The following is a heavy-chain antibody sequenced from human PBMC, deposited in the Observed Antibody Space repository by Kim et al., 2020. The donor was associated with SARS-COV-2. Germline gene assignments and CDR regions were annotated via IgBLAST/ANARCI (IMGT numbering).Heavy chain of an antibody. Sequence: SQTLSLTCAISGDSVSSNSAAWNWIRQSPSRGLEWLGRTYYRSKWYNDYAVSVKSRITINPDTSKNQFSLQLNSVTPEDTAVYYCARGAWEAAAGNDYYYGMDVWGQGTTVTVSS. J-gene: IGHJ6*02. CDR2: TYYRSKWYN. CDR1: GDSVSSNSAA. V-gene: IGHV6-1*01. CDR3: ARGAWEAAAGNDYYYGMDV. D-gene: IGHD6-13*01.